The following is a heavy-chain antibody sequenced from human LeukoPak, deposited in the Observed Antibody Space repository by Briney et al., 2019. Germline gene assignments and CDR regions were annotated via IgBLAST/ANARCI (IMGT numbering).Heavy chain of an antibody. Sequence: SVKVPCKASGGTFSSYAISWVRQAPGQGLEWMGGIIPIFGTANYAQKFQGRVTITTDESTSTAYMELSSLRSEDTAVYYCARDRNYDILTGYYLSDAFDIWGQGTMVTVSS. J-gene: IGHJ3*02. CDR1: GGTFSSYA. CDR3: ARDRNYDILTGYYLSDAFDI. V-gene: IGHV1-69*05. D-gene: IGHD3-9*01. CDR2: IIPIFGTA.